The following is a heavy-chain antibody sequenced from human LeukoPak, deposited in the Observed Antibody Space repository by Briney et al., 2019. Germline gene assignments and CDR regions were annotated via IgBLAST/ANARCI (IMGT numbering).Heavy chain of an antibody. D-gene: IGHD1-26*01. CDR2: ISNRGDRT. CDR3: AKAIYSGSYYGLYFQH. J-gene: IGHJ1*01. CDR1: GFTFSTYA. V-gene: IGHV3-23*01. Sequence: GGSLRLSCAASGFTFSTYAMSWVRQAPGKGLEWVSGISNRGDRTYYADSVKGRFTISRDNSKNTLYLQMNSLRAEDTAVYYCAKAIYSGSYYGLYFQHWGQGTLVTVSS.